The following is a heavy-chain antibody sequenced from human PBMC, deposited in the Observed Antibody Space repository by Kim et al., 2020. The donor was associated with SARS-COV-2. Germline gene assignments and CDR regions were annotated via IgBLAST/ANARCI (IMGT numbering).Heavy chain of an antibody. CDR3: ARDLTYYYDSSGYYVWYFDL. J-gene: IGHJ2*01. Sequence: SETLSLTCTVSGGSISSSSYYWGWIRQPPGKGLEWIGSIYYSGSTYYNPSLKSRVTISVDTSKNQFSLKLSSVTAADTAVYYCARDLTYYYDSSGYYVWYFDLWGRGTLVTVSS. CDR1: GGSISSSSYY. CDR2: IYYSGST. D-gene: IGHD3-22*01. V-gene: IGHV4-39*07.